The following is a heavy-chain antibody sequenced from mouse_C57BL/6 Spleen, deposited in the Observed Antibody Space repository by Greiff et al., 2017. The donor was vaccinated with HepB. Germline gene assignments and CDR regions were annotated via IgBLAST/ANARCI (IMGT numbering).Heavy chain of an antibody. CDR1: GFTLSNYW. CDR3: TSWGYFDY. V-gene: IGHV6-3*01. D-gene: IGHD4-1*01. Sequence: EVKVEESGGGLVQPGGSMKPSCVASGFTLSNYWMNWVRQSPEKGLEWVAQIRLKSDNYATHYAESVKGRFTISRDDSKSGVYLQMNNLRAEDTGIYYCTSWGYFDYWGQGTTLTVSS. CDR2: IRLKSDNYAT. J-gene: IGHJ2*01.